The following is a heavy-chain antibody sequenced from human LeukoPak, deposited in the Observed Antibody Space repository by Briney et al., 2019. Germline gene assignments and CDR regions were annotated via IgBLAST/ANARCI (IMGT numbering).Heavy chain of an antibody. V-gene: IGHV3-7*03. Sequence: GGSLRLSCAASGFTLRNYWMTWVRQAPGKGLEWVANIKQDGSEKNYVDSVKGRFSISRDNAKNSLYLQMNSLRAEDTAVYYCARHSNGWSEGTYWGQGTLVTVTS. J-gene: IGHJ4*02. CDR2: IKQDGSEK. CDR3: ARHSNGWSEGTY. D-gene: IGHD6-19*01. CDR1: GFTLRNYW.